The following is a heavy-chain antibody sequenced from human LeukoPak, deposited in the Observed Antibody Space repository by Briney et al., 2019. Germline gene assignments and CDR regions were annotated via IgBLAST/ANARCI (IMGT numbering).Heavy chain of an antibody. CDR1: GYTFTGYY. J-gene: IGHJ4*02. CDR3: ARSLYGSESYFGY. V-gene: IGHV1-2*02. D-gene: IGHD3-10*01. CDR2: TNPNNGGT. Sequence: ASVKVSCKASGYTFTGYYVHWVRQAPGQGPEWMGWTNPNNGGTNYAQQFQGRVTMTRDTSISTAYMELSSLRSDDTAVYYCARSLYGSESYFGYWGQGALVTVSS.